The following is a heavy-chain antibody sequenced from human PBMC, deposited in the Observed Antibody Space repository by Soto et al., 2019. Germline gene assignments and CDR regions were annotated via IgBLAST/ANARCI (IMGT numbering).Heavy chain of an antibody. V-gene: IGHV3-30-3*01. J-gene: IGHJ4*02. Sequence: GGSLRLCCAASGFTFSSYAMHWVRQAPGKGLERVAVISYDGSNKYYADSVKGRFTISRDNSKNTLYLQMNSLRAEDTAVYYCARDDEYCSGGSCYWYFDYWGQGTLVTVSS. CDR1: GFTFSSYA. CDR2: ISYDGSNK. D-gene: IGHD2-15*01. CDR3: ARDDEYCSGGSCYWYFDY.